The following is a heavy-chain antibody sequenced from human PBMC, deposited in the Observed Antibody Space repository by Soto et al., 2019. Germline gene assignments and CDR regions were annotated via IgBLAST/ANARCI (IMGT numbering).Heavy chain of an antibody. J-gene: IGHJ3*02. V-gene: IGHV3-9*01. CDR2: ISWNSGSI. Sequence: EVQLVESGGGLVQPGRSLRLSCAASGFTFDDYAMHWVRQAPGKGPEWVSGISWNSGSIGYADSVKGRFTISRDNAKNSLYLQMNSLRAEDTALYYCAKGALYYYDSSGYNDAFDIWAKGQWSPSLQ. CDR3: AKGALYYYDSSGYNDAFDI. CDR1: GFTFDDYA. D-gene: IGHD3-22*01.